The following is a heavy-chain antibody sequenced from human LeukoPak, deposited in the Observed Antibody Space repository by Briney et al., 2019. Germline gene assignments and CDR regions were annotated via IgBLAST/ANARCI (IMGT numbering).Heavy chain of an antibody. J-gene: IGHJ4*02. V-gene: IGHV3-30*18. CDR1: GFTFSSYG. D-gene: IGHD1-1*01. CDR3: AKDPTTGTTGKDY. CDR2: ISYDGSNK. Sequence: GGSLRLSCAASGFTFSSYGMHWVRQAPGKGLEWVAVISYDGSNKYYADSVKGRFTISRDNSKDTLYLQMNSLRAEDTAVYYCAKDPTTGTTGKDYWGQGTLVTVSS.